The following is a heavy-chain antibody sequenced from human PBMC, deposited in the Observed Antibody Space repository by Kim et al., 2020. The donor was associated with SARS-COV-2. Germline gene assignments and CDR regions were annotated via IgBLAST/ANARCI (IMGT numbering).Heavy chain of an antibody. V-gene: IGHV4-34*01. CDR3: ARRSAGVDY. CDR1: IGTFSGHS. J-gene: IGHJ4*02. CDR2: IDQSGVT. Sequence: TLSLTCAVYIGTFSGHSWNWIRQTPGQGLEWIGEIDQSGVTNYNPSLKSRVTISVATSKNQFSLRLSSVTAADTGVYYCARRSAGVDYWGQGTLVTVSS.